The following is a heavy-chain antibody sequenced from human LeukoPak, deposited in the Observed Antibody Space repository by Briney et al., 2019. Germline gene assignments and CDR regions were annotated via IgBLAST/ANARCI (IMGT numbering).Heavy chain of an antibody. CDR1: GFTLSDYG. CDR3: ARDGRSGWYTDQ. Sequence: PGGSLRLSCAASGFTLSDYGMSWVRQAPGKGLEWVAGINWNGGSTDYADSLKGRFTISRDNAKNSLYLQMNSLRAEDTAFYYCARDGRSGWYTDQWGQGTLVTVSS. J-gene: IGHJ4*02. CDR2: INWNGGST. D-gene: IGHD6-19*01. V-gene: IGHV3-20*04.